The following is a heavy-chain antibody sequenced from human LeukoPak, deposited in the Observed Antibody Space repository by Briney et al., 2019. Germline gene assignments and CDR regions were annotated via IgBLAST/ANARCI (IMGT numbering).Heavy chain of an antibody. D-gene: IGHD6-6*01. CDR3: AREFSSSHFDY. V-gene: IGHV4-31*03. CDR2: IYYSGST. CDR1: GGSISSGGYY. J-gene: IGHJ4*02. Sequence: PSETLSLTCTVSGGSISSGGYYWSWIRQHPGKGLEWIGYIYYSGSTYYNPSLKSRVTISVDTSKNQFSLKLSSVTAADTAVYYCAREFSSSHFDYWGQGTLVTVSS.